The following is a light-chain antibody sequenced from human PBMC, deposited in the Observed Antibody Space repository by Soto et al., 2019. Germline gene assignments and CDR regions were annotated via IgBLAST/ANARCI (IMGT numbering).Light chain of an antibody. CDR3: QQSYSTPRIT. CDR1: QSITNW. J-gene: IGKJ5*01. Sequence: DIQLTQSPSTLSASVGDRVTITCRASQSITNWLAWYQQKPGKAPKLLIYKASSLESGVPSRFSGSGSGTEFTLTISSLQPEDFATYYCQQSYSTPRITFGQGTRLEIK. CDR2: KAS. V-gene: IGKV1-5*03.